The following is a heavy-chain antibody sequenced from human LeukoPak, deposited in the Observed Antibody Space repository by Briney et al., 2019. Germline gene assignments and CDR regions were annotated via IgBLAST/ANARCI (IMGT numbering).Heavy chain of an antibody. D-gene: IGHD3-22*01. V-gene: IGHV4-4*02. CDR1: GDSINSLDS. Sequence: SETLSLTCTVSGDSINSLDSWSWVRQPPGKGLEWIGEMYLSGTTHSNPSVRSRVTISIDKSKNQFFLNLSSVTAADTAVYYCAGLVGRYSSGLYYYYFDYWGQGTLVTVSS. CDR2: MYLSGTT. J-gene: IGHJ4*02. CDR3: AGLVGRYSSGLYYYYFDY.